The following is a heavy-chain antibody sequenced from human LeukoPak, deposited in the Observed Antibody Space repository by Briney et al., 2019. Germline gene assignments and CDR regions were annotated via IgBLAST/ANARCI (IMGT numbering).Heavy chain of an antibody. Sequence: ASMKVSCKASGYTFTGYYMHWVRQAPGQGLEWMGRINPNSGGTNYAQKFQGRVTMTRDTSISTAYMELSRLRSDDTAVYYCARDRDSSSLYNWFDPWGQGTLVTVSS. CDR3: ARDRDSSSLYNWFDP. CDR2: INPNSGGT. CDR1: GYTFTGYY. V-gene: IGHV1-2*06. D-gene: IGHD6-13*01. J-gene: IGHJ5*02.